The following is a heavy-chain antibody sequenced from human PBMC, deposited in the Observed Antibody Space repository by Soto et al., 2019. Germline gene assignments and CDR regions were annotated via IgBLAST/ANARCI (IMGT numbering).Heavy chain of an antibody. J-gene: IGHJ5*02. CDR2: INPNSGGT. Sequence: ASVKVSCKASGYTFTGYYMHWVRQAPGQGLEWMGWINPNSGGTNYAQKFQGWVTMTRDTSISTAYMELSGLRSDDTAVYYCARARYNWNDEASWFDPWGQGTLVTVSS. CDR3: ARARYNWNDEASWFDP. V-gene: IGHV1-2*04. D-gene: IGHD1-1*01. CDR1: GYTFTGYY.